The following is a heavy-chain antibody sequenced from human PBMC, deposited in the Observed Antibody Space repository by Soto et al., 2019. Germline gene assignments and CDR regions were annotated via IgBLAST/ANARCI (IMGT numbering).Heavy chain of an antibody. CDR1: GFTFSSQW. CDR2: INSDGSST. CDR3: ARALITSAGH. V-gene: IGHV3-74*01. Sequence: PGGSLRLSCAASGFTFSSQWMYWVRQAPGQGLVWVSRINSDGSSTSYADSVKGRFTVSRDNAKTRVYLQLSSLRAEDTAVYYCARALITSAGHWGQGTLVTVSS. J-gene: IGHJ4*02. D-gene: IGHD6-13*01.